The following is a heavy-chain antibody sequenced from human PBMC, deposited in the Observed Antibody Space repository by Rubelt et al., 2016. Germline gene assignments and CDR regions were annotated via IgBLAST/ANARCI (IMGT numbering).Heavy chain of an antibody. J-gene: IGHJ4*02. V-gene: IGHV3-30*04. Sequence: GFTFSSYTMHWVRQAPGKGLEWVALISYDGSNKYYADSVKGRFTISRDNSKNTLYLQMNSLRGEDTAVYYCATESRIVGATGSADYWGQGTLVTVSS. CDR3: ATESRIVGATGSADY. CDR1: GFTFSSYT. CDR2: ISYDGSNK. D-gene: IGHD1-26*01.